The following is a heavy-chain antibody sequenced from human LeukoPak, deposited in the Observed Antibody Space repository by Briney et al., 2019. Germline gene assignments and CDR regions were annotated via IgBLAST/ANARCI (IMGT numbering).Heavy chain of an antibody. V-gene: IGHV3-23*01. Sequence: GGSLRLSCAASGFTFSSAAMSWVRQAPGKGLEWVSIISSSGGSTYYADSVKGRFIISRDNSKNTLYLQMDSLRGEDTAVYYCAKDFRIGYSAHFDYWGQGALVTVSS. D-gene: IGHD2-21*01. J-gene: IGHJ4*02. CDR1: GFTFSSAA. CDR2: ISSSGGST. CDR3: AKDFRIGYSAHFDY.